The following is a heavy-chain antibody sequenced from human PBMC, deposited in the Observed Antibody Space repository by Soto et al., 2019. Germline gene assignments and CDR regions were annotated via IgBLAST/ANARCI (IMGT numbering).Heavy chain of an antibody. D-gene: IGHD3-10*02. CDR2: IIPSFETT. Sequence: QVQLVQSGAEVKKPGSSVKVSCKASGATFGSYAISWVRQAPGQGLEWMGGIIPSFETTNYAKKFQGRVTITAAESTSTAYMELSSLRSEDTAGYYCARDGHVGQQYYCDYWGQGPLVTVSS. V-gene: IGHV1-69*01. CDR3: ARDGHVGQQYYCDY. CDR1: GATFGSYA. J-gene: IGHJ4*02.